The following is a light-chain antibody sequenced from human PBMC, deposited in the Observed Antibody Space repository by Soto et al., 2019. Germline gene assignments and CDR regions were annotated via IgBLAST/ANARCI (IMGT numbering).Light chain of an antibody. CDR3: SSYTSTSTWV. CDR2: DVT. V-gene: IGLV2-11*01. CDR1: SGDVGAYDR. Sequence: QSALTQPRSVSGSPGQSVTISCTGTSGDVGAYDRVSWYQHHPTKAPKLIIYDVTNRPSGVPYRFSGSKSGSTASLTISGLQAEDEADYYCSSYTSTSTWVFGGGTKVTVL. J-gene: IGLJ3*02.